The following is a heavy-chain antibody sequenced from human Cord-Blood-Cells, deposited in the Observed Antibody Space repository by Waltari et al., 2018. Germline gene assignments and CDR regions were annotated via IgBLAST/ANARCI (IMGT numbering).Heavy chain of an antibody. CDR2: ISSSSSYI. D-gene: IGHD3-3*01. CDR1: GFTFSSYS. CDR3: ARNDDFWSGYDY. V-gene: IGHV3-21*01. J-gene: IGHJ4*02. Sequence: EVQLVESGGGLVKPGGSLRLSCAASGFTFSSYSMNWVRQAPGKGLGWVSSISSSSSYIYYADSVKGRFTISRDNAKNSLYLQMNSLGAEDTAVYYCARNDDFWSGYDYWGQGTLVTVSS.